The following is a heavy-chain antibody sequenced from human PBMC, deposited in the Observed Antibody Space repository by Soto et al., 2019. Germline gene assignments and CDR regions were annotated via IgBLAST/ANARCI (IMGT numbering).Heavy chain of an antibody. Sequence: EVQLLESGGGLVQPGGSLRLSCAASGFTFSSYAMSWVRQAPGKGLEWVSAISGSAGSTYYADSVKGRFTISRDNSKNTLYLQMNSLRAEDTAVYYCAKNTVCNTDTCYLEYWGQGTLVTVSS. CDR1: GFTFSSYA. CDR2: ISGSAGST. D-gene: IGHD2-2*01. V-gene: IGHV3-23*01. CDR3: AKNTVCNTDTCYLEY. J-gene: IGHJ4*02.